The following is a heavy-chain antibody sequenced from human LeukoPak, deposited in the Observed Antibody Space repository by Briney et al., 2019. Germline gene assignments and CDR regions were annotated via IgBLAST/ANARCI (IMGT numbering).Heavy chain of an antibody. CDR2: IIPIFGTA. Sequence: SVRVSCKASGGTFSSYAISWVRQAPGQGLEWMGGIIPIFGTANYAQKFQGRVTITADGSTSTAYMELSSLRSEDTAVYYCARAQYYYGSENWFDPWGQGTLVTVSS. D-gene: IGHD3-10*01. CDR1: GGTFSSYA. J-gene: IGHJ5*02. V-gene: IGHV1-69*13. CDR3: ARAQYYYGSENWFDP.